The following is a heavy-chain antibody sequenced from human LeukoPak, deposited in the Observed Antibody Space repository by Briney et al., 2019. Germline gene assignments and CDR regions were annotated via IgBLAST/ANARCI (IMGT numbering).Heavy chain of an antibody. D-gene: IGHD3-22*01. Sequence: QSGGSVRLSCGACGFTFSSYWMHWVPQAPGKGGVWVSRINSDGGRTTYADSVKGRFTISRDNAKNTLYLQMNSLRAEDTAVYYCARATFYYDSSGSEIYYFDDWGQGTLVTVSS. CDR2: INSDGGRT. CDR3: ARATFYYDSSGSEIYYFDD. V-gene: IGHV3-74*01. CDR1: GFTFSSYW. J-gene: IGHJ4*02.